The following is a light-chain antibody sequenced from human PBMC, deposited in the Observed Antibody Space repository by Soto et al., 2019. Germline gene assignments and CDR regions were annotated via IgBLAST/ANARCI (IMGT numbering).Light chain of an antibody. CDR2: LNSDGSH. CDR1: SGHSNYA. V-gene: IGLV4-69*01. CDR3: QTWGTGTPWV. Sequence: QSVLTQSPSASASLGASVKLTCTLSSGHSNYAIAWHQQQPEKGPRYLMKLNSDGSHSKGDGIPDRFSGSSSGAERYLTISSLQSEDEADYDCQTWGTGTPWVFGGGTKLTVL. J-gene: IGLJ3*02.